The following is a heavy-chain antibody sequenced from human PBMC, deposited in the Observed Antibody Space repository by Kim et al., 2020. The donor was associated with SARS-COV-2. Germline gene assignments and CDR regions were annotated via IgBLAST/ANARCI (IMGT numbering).Heavy chain of an antibody. CDR3: ARVRLGGYYYDSRIQLDS. V-gene: IGHV3-30*01. D-gene: IGHD3-22*01. J-gene: IGHJ4*02. Sequence: KGRFTISRDNSKNTLSLPMNSLRAEDTAVYYCARVRLGGYYYDSRIQLDSWGQGTLVTVSS.